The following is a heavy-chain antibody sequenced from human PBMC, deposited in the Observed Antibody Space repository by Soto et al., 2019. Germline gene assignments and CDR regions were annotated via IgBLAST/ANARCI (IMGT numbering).Heavy chain of an antibody. J-gene: IGHJ5*02. CDR3: TSDTFGLRDT. Sequence: GGSLRLSCAASGLPFNHYWMHWVRQTPGKGLVWVSRINPAGTITNYADSVEGRFTISRDNADSALFLQMNSLSAEDTAIYYCTSDTFGLRDTWGQGTLVTVSS. CDR1: GLPFNHYW. V-gene: IGHV3-74*01. D-gene: IGHD3-16*01. CDR2: INPAGTIT.